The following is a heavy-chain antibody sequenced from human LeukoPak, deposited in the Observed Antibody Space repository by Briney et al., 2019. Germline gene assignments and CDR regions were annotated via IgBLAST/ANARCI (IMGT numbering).Heavy chain of an antibody. CDR3: VRTRYGPFDY. CDR1: GFTFSSYA. J-gene: IGHJ4*02. CDR2: ISSNGGST. D-gene: IGHD5-18*01. Sequence: GGSLRLSCAASGFTFSSYAMHWVRQAPGKGLEYVSAISSNGGSTYYANSVKGRFTISRDNSKNTLYLQMGSLRAEDMAVYYCVRTRYGPFDYWGQGTLVTVSS. V-gene: IGHV3-64*01.